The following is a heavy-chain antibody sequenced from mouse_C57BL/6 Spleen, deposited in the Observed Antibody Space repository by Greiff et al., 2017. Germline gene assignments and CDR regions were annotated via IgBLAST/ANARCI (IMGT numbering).Heavy chain of an antibody. CDR1: GYAFSSSW. CDR3: ARDYRGYFDV. Sequence: QVQLQQSGPELVKPGASVKISCKASGYAFSSSWMNWVKQRPGTGLEWIGRIYPGDGDTNYNGKFKGKATLTADKSSSTAYMQLSSLTSEDSAVYFCARDYRGYFDVWGTGTTVTVSS. V-gene: IGHV1-82*01. CDR2: IYPGDGDT. J-gene: IGHJ1*03. D-gene: IGHD2-12*01.